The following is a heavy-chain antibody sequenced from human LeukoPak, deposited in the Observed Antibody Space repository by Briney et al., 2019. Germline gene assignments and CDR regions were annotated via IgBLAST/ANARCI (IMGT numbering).Heavy chain of an antibody. CDR2: IYYSEST. D-gene: IGHD3-22*01. V-gene: IGHV4-31*03. CDR1: GGSISSGGYY. Sequence: SETLSLTCTVSGGSISSGGYYWSWIRQHPGKGLEWIGYIYYSESTYYNPSLKSRVTISVDTSKNQFSLKLSSVTAADTAVYYCARGATTYYYDSSGYSDAFDIWGQGTMVTVSS. J-gene: IGHJ3*02. CDR3: ARGATTYYYDSSGYSDAFDI.